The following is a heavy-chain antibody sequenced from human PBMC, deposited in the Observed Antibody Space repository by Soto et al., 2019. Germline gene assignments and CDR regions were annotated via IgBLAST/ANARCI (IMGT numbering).Heavy chain of an antibody. J-gene: IGHJ4*02. CDR3: ARQGWEPGN. V-gene: IGHV4-39*01. D-gene: IGHD1-26*01. CDR2: IYYSGST. Sequence: SETLSLTCTVSGGSISSSSYYWGWIRQPPGKGLEWSGSIYYSGSTYYNPSLKSRVTISVDTSKNQFSLKLSSVTAADTAVYYCARQGWEPGNWGQGTLVTVSS. CDR1: GGSISSSSYY.